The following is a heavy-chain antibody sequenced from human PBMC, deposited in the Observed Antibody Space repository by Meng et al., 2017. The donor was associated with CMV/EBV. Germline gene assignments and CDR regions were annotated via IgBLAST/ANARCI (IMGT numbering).Heavy chain of an antibody. D-gene: IGHD3-3*01. CDR2: IYFSGST. Sequence: GSLRLSCTVSGGSISSYYWSWIRQPPGKGLEWIGSIYFSGSTNYHPSLKSRVIISVDTSKNQFSLKLSSVTAADTAGYCCARVQVENPSCWSGYYGLPTPYFDLWGRGTLVTVSS. CDR3: ARVQVENPSCWSGYYGLPTPYFDL. J-gene: IGHJ2*01. CDR1: GGSISSYY. V-gene: IGHV4-59*01.